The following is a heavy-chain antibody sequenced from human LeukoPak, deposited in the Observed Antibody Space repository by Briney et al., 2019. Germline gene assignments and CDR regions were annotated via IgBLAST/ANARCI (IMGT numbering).Heavy chain of an antibody. J-gene: IGHJ5*02. CDR1: GYTFTGHY. CDR2: INPNSGGT. CDR3: ARAPDTAIALNWFDP. V-gene: IGHV1-2*02. Sequence: ASVKVSCKASGYTFTGHYMHWVRQAPGQGLEWMGWINPNSGGTNYAQKFQGRVTMTRDTSISTAYMELSRLRSDDTAVYYCARAPDTAIALNWFDPWGQGTLVTVSS. D-gene: IGHD5-18*01.